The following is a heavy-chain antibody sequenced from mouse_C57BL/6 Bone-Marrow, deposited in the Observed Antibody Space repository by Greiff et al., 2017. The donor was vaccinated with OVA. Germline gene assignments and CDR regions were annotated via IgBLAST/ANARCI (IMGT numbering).Heavy chain of an antibody. J-gene: IGHJ3*01. CDR3: AILLLRFAY. D-gene: IGHD1-1*01. CDR2: IYPGDGDT. CDR1: GYAFSSSW. V-gene: IGHV1-82*01. Sequence: LQESGPELVKPGASVKISCKASGYAFSSSWMNWVKQRPGKGLEWIGRIYPGDGDTNYNGKFKGKATLTADKSSSTAYMQLSSLTSEDSAVYFCAILLLRFAYWGQGTLVTVSA.